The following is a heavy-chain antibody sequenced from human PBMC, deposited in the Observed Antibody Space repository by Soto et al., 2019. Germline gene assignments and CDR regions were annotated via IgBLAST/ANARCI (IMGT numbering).Heavy chain of an antibody. J-gene: IGHJ4*02. D-gene: IGHD6-19*01. CDR3: AKREIAVAGNAAFDY. V-gene: IGHV3-23*01. CDR2: ISGSGGST. CDR1: GFTVSSYA. Sequence: EMQLLESGGGLVQHGGSLRLSCAASGFTVSSYAMSWVRQAPGKGLEWVSAISGSGGSTYYADSVKGRFTISRDNSKNTLYLQMNSLRAEDTAVYYCAKREIAVAGNAAFDYWGQGTLVTVSS.